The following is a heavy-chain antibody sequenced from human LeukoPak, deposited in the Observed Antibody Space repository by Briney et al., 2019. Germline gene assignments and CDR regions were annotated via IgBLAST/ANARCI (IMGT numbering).Heavy chain of an antibody. CDR1: GFTFSSNY. J-gene: IGHJ4*02. CDR2: IYSGGST. V-gene: IGHV3-53*01. CDR3: ARYFGDYGGKTYYFDY. Sequence: GGPLRLSCAASGFTFSSNYMSWVRQAPGKGLEWVSVIYSGGSTYYADSVKGRFTISRDNSKNTLYLQMNSLRAEDTAVYYCARYFGDYGGKTYYFDYWGQGTLVTVSS. D-gene: IGHD4-23*01.